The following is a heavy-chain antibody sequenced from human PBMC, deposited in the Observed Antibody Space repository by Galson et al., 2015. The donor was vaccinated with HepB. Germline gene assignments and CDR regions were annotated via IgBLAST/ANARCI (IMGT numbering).Heavy chain of an antibody. J-gene: IGHJ6*03. Sequence: SLRLSCAASGFSLSASGVHWVRQASGKGLEWVGRILSQPNNYATAYGASVQGRFTISRDDSENMAYLQMNSLKTEDSGVYYCLRVIRGAHYMDVWGKGTTVTVSS. CDR1: GFSLSASG. V-gene: IGHV3-73*01. CDR3: LRVIRGAHYMDV. D-gene: IGHD2-21*01. CDR2: ILSQPNNYAT.